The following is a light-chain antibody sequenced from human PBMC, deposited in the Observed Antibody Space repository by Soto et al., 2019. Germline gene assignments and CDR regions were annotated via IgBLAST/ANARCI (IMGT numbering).Light chain of an antibody. CDR1: SSNIGAGYD. Sequence: QLVLTQPPSVSGAPGQRVTISCTGSSSNIGAGYDVHWYQHLPGTAPKLLIYDNTNRPSGVPDRFSGSKSGTSASLAITGLLAEDEADYYCQSYDSSLSVVFGGGTKVTVL. J-gene: IGLJ2*01. CDR2: DNT. CDR3: QSYDSSLSVV. V-gene: IGLV1-40*01.